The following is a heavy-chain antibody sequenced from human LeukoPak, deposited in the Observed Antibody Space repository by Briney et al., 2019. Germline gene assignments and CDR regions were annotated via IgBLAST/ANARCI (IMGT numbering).Heavy chain of an antibody. D-gene: IGHD3-3*01. CDR1: GGSISSTNW. J-gene: IGHJ4*02. CDR3: AREGGFYRPLDY. Sequence: SGTLSLTCGVSGGSISSTNWWTWIRQPPGKGLEWIGEVHLDGRTNYNPSLESRLTMSVDLSENHISLKLTSVTAADTAVYYCAREGGFYRPLDYTGQGTLVTVSS. V-gene: IGHV4-4*02. CDR2: VHLDGRT.